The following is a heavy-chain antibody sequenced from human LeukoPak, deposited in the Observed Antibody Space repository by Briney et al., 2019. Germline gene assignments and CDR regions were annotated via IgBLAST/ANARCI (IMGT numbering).Heavy chain of an antibody. D-gene: IGHD7-27*01. CDR2: ISVNGDKT. CDR1: GFTFSGHF. Sequence: GGSLRLSCSASGFTFSGHFMHWVRQAPGKGLEYVSSISVNGDKTLYAESVKGRFTISRDNSKNTLYLQLSSLRLGDTAIYYCLKDLTGTWSFDHWGQGTLLTVSS. J-gene: IGHJ4*02. V-gene: IGHV3-64D*06. CDR3: LKDLTGTWSFDH.